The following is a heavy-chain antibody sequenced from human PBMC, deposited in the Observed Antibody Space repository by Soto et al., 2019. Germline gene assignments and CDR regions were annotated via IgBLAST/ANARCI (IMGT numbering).Heavy chain of an antibody. J-gene: IGHJ6*02. D-gene: IGHD6-13*01. Sequence: ASVKVSCKASGYTFTGYYMHWVRQAPGQGLEWMGWINPNSGGTNYAQKFQGWVTMTRDTSISTAYMELSRLRSDDTAVYYCARELGSTGYSSSSNPPIYYGMDVWGQGTTVTVSS. V-gene: IGHV1-2*04. CDR3: ARELGSTGYSSSSNPPIYYGMDV. CDR1: GYTFTGYY. CDR2: INPNSGGT.